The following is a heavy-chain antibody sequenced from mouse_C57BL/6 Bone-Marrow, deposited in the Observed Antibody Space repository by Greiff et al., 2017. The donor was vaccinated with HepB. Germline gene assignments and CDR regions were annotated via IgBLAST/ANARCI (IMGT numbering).Heavy chain of an antibody. V-gene: IGHV5-16*01. CDR3: ARGDYYAMDY. CDR2: INYDGSST. Sequence: EVMLVESEGGLVQPGSSMKLSCTASGFTFRDYYMAWVRQVPEKGLEWVANINYDGSSTYYLDSLKSRFIISRDNAKNILYLQMSSLKSEDTATYYCARGDYYAMDYWGQGTSVTVSS. J-gene: IGHJ4*01. CDR1: GFTFRDYY.